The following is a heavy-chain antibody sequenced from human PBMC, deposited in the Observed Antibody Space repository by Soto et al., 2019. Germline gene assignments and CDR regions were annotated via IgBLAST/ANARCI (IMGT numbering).Heavy chain of an antibody. J-gene: IGHJ5*02. CDR3: AKYVSGWYEVGEFAP. CDR2: ISWNSGSI. D-gene: IGHD6-19*01. Sequence: EVQLVESGGGLVQPGRSLRLSCAASGFTFDDYAMHWGRQAPGKGLEWVSGISWNSGSIGYADSVKGRFTISRDNAKNSLYLQMNSLRAEDTALYYCAKYVSGWYEVGEFAPWGQGTLVTVSS. CDR1: GFTFDDYA. V-gene: IGHV3-9*01.